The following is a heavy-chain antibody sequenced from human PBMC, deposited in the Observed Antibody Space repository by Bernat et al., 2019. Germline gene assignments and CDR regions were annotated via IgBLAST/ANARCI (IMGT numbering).Heavy chain of an antibody. Sequence: QVQLVESGGGVVQPGRSLRLSCAASGFTFSSYAMHWVRQAPGKGLEWVAVISYDGSNKYYADSVKGRFTISRDNSKNTLYLQMNSLRAEDTAVYYCAKDLRGYSGYDLNYWGQGTLVTVSS. CDR2: ISYDGSNK. J-gene: IGHJ4*02. V-gene: IGHV3-30-3*01. CDR3: AKDLRGYSGYDLNY. CDR1: GFTFSSYA. D-gene: IGHD5-12*01.